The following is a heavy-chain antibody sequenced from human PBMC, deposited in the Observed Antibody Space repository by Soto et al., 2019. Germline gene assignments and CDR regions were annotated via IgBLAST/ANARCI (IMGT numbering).Heavy chain of an antibody. J-gene: IGHJ5*02. Sequence: GGSLRLSCSASGFTFSDYYMSWIRQAPGKGLEWISYISSDTSSTRYADSVKGRFTISRDNDKNSLYLQMNGLRAEDTAVYYCVRDSSDIVVVPAAIEGVRAPWGQGXLVTVYS. D-gene: IGHD2-2*02. CDR2: ISSDTSST. CDR3: VRDSSDIVVVPAAIEGVRAP. CDR1: GFTFSDYY. V-gene: IGHV3-11*06.